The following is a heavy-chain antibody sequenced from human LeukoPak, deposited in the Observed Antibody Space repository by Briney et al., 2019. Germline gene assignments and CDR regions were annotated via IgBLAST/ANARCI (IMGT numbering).Heavy chain of an antibody. CDR1: GGSISSYY. CDR3: ARVGPYYDILTGYSYYFDY. J-gene: IGHJ4*02. Sequence: PSETLSLTCTVSGGSISSYYWSWIRQPPGKGLEWIGYIYYSGSTNYNPSLKSRVTISVDTCKNQFSLKVSSVIAADTAVYYCARVGPYYDILTGYSYYFDYWGQGTLVTVSS. V-gene: IGHV4-59*01. CDR2: IYYSGST. D-gene: IGHD3-9*01.